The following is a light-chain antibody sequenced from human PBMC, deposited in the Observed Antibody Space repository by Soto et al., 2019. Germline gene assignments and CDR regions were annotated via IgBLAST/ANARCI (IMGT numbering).Light chain of an antibody. V-gene: IGKV3-11*01. J-gene: IGKJ4*01. Sequence: EIVLTQSPATLSLSPGERATLSCRASQSVSSYLAWYQQKPGQTPRLLIYDASNRATGIPARFSGSGSVTDFILTISSLEPEDFAGYYCQQRSNWPLTFGGGIKVEIK. CDR3: QQRSNWPLT. CDR1: QSVSSY. CDR2: DAS.